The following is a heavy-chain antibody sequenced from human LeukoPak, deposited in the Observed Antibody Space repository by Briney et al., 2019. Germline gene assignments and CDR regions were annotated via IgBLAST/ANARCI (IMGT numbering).Heavy chain of an antibody. CDR3: ARVEGDTPRDWYLDL. Sequence: SETLSLTCTVSGGSISSSSYYWGWIRQPPGKGLEWIGSIYYSGSTYYNPSLKSRVTISVDTSKNQFSLKLSSVTAADTAVYYCARVEGDTPRDWYLDLWGRGTLVTVS. CDR1: GGSISSSSYY. D-gene: IGHD5-18*01. CDR2: IYYSGST. V-gene: IGHV4-39*01. J-gene: IGHJ2*01.